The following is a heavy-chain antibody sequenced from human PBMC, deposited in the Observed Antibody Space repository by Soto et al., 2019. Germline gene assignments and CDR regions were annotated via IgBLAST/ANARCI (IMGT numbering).Heavy chain of an antibody. J-gene: IGHJ5*02. CDR2: IFSNDEK. CDR1: GFSLSNAGLG. CDR3: ASTYITSWYWFDP. D-gene: IGHD6-13*01. V-gene: IGHV2-26*04. Sequence: QVTVKESGPVLVKPTETLTLTCTVSGFSLSNAGLGVSWIRQPPGKALEWLAHIFSNDEKSYSTSLKSRLTISTETSKSQVVLIMTNMDPVDTATYYCASTYITSWYWFDPWGQGTLVTVSS.